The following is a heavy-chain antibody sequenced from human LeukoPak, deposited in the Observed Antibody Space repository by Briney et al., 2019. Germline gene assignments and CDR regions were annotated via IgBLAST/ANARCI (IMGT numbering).Heavy chain of an antibody. CDR2: FSGGDGSP. J-gene: IGHJ4*02. CDR3: AKNGWLRSSGLWGDY. Sequence: GGSLRLSCVASGFTFSSYAMTWFRQAPGKGLEWVSSFSGGDGSPYHADSVKGRFTISRDNSKSTLYLQMNSLRAEAKAIYYCAKNGWLRSSGLWGDYWGQGALVTVSS. CDR1: GFTFSSYA. V-gene: IGHV3-23*01. D-gene: IGHD5-12*01.